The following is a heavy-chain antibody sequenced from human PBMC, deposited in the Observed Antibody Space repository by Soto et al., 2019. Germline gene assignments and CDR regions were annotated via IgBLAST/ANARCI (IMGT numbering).Heavy chain of an antibody. CDR3: ARAPLAYCGGDCYSGGWFDP. CDR2: ISYDGSNK. CDR1: GFTFSSYA. Sequence: QVQLVESGGGVVQPGRSLRLSCAASGFTFSSYAMHWVRQAPGKGLEWVAVISYDGSNKYYADSVKGRFTISRDNYKNTLYLQMNSLRAEDTAVYYCARAPLAYCGGDCYSGGWFDPWGQGTLVTVSS. V-gene: IGHV3-30-3*01. D-gene: IGHD2-21*02. J-gene: IGHJ5*02.